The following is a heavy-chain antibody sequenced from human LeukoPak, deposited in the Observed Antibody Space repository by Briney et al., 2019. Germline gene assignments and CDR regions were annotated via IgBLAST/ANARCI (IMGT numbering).Heavy chain of an antibody. CDR1: GFTFDDYA. CDR2: ISWNSGSI. CDR3: AKSLTVYVGAFDY. J-gene: IGHJ4*02. V-gene: IGHV3-9*01. D-gene: IGHD1-26*01. Sequence: GGSLRLSCGASGFTFDDYAMHWVRQAPGKGLEWVSGISWNSGSIGYADPVKGRFTISRDNAKNSLYLQMNSLRAEDTALYYCAKSLTVYVGAFDYWGQGTLVTVSS.